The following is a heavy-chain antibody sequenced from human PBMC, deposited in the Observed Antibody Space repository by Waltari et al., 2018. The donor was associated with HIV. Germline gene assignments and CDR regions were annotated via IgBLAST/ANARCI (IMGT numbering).Heavy chain of an antibody. Sequence: QVQLVQSGAELKKSGASVKVSCKPSGYTFTDYYIHWVRQAPGQGLEWMGWLNINSGGTNCSQKFRGRVTLTRDTSISTAYMQLSSLGSDDTAIYYCTRAQSHVHGLDVWGQGTTVTVSS. V-gene: IGHV1-2*02. J-gene: IGHJ6*02. CDR2: LNINSGGT. CDR3: TRAQSHVHGLDV. CDR1: GYTFTDYY.